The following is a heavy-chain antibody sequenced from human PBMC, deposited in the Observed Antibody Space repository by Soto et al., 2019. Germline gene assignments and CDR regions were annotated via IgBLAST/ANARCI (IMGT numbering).Heavy chain of an antibody. CDR3: VREGSAWHFDY. J-gene: IGHJ4*02. Sequence: QVQLVESGGGVVQPGRSLRLSCAASRFTFSNYVMHWVRQAPGKGLEWVAALWSDGNNKYYADSVKGRFTISRDNSKNTLYLQMNSLRAEDVAVYYCVREGSAWHFDYWGQGTLVTVSS. V-gene: IGHV3-33*01. D-gene: IGHD6-19*01. CDR1: RFTFSNYV. CDR2: LWSDGNNK.